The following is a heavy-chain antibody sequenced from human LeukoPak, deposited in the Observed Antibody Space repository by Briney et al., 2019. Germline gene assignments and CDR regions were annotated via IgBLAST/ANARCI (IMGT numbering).Heavy chain of an antibody. J-gene: IGHJ6*02. CDR2: ITTDGSGT. D-gene: IGHD6-13*01. CDR1: GFTFGRYW. CDR3: ARDPMTAAGSKDGMDV. Sequence: GGSLRLSCADSGFTFGRYWMHWVRQAPGKGLVWVSHITTDGSGTSYADSVKGRFTISRDNSKNTLYLQMNSLRAEDTAVYYCARDPMTAAGSKDGMDVWGQGTTVTVSS. V-gene: IGHV3-74*01.